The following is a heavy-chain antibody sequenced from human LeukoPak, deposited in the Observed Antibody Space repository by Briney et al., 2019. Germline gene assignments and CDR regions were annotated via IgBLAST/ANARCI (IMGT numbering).Heavy chain of an antibody. CDR1: GYSFTIYW. V-gene: IGHV5-51*01. D-gene: IGHD3-10*01. Sequence: GASPKNSRTGSGYSFTIYWIGSERQMTGQGLEWKGIIYPGDSDTRYSPYFQGQVTISADKSISTAYLQWSSLKASDTAMYYCARSPPQPPYYYGSGNFDYWGQGTLVTVSS. CDR2: IYPGDSDT. J-gene: IGHJ4*02. CDR3: ARSPPQPPYYYGSGNFDY.